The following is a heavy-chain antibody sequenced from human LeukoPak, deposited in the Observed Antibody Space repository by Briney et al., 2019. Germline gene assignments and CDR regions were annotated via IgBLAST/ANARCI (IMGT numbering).Heavy chain of an antibody. J-gene: IGHJ4*02. D-gene: IGHD2-15*01. V-gene: IGHV3-7*01. CDR3: ARDLVAFDY. CDR1: GFTFSNYE. Sequence: GGSLRLSCAASGFTFSNYEMNWVRQAPGKGLEWVANIKQDGSEKYYVDSVKGRFTISRDNAKNSLYLQMNSLRAEDTAVYYCARDLVAFDYWGQGTLVTVSS. CDR2: IKQDGSEK.